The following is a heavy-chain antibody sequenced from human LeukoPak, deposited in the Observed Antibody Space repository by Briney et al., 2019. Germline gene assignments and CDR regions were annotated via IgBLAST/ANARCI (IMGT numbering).Heavy chain of an antibody. Sequence: GGSLRLSCAASGFTFSNFAMSWVRQAPGNGLEWVSTVSNSGYNTYYTDSVKGRFTVSRDNSKNTLYLQMNSLRAEDTALYYASGHGSSSYWGQGTLVAVSS. CDR2: VSNSGYNT. CDR3: SGHGSSSY. D-gene: IGHD6-13*01. V-gene: IGHV3-23*01. J-gene: IGHJ4*02. CDR1: GFTFSNFA.